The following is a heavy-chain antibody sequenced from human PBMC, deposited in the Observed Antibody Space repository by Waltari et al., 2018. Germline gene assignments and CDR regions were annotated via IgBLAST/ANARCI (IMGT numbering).Heavy chain of an antibody. D-gene: IGHD5-12*01. V-gene: IGHV1-2*06. CDR1: GYNFTGSY. CDR2: INPNSGGT. Sequence: QVQLVQSGAEVKNPGASVKVSCKASGYNFTGSYMHWVRQAPGQGLEWMGLINPNSGGTNFAQKFQDRVTMTRDTSISTAYRELSGLRSDDTAMYYCARALSGYESAWGQGTLVTVSS. J-gene: IGHJ5*02. CDR3: ARALSGYESA.